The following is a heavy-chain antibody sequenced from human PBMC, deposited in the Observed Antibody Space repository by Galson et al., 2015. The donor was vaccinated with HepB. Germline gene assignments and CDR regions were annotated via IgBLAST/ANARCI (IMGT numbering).Heavy chain of an antibody. J-gene: IGHJ4*02. CDR1: GFTFSSYA. D-gene: IGHD3-10*01. CDR2: ISYDGSNK. CDR3: AKGDGNNEGVGY. Sequence: SLRLSCAASGFTFSSYAMHWVRQAPGKGLEWVAFISYDGSNKYYADSVKGRFTTSRDNSKNTLYLQMNSLRAGDTAVYYCAKGDGNNEGVGYWGQGTLVTVSS. V-gene: IGHV3-30*18.